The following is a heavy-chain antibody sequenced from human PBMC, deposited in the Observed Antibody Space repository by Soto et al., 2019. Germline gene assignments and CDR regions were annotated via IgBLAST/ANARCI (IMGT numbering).Heavy chain of an antibody. CDR2: MYHSGTT. CDR3: ARVAFGPIDY. CDR1: NYSISSGYY. Sequence: SETLSLTCTVSNYSISSGYYWGCIRQSPGEGLEWIVSMYHSGTTYYNPSLKSRVTISIDTSKNQFSLKLTSVTSADTAVYFCARVAFGPIDYWGQGTLVTVSS. V-gene: IGHV4-38-2*02. J-gene: IGHJ4*02. D-gene: IGHD3-16*01.